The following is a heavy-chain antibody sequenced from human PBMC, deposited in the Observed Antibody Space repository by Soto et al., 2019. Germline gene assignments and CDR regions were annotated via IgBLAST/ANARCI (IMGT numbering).Heavy chain of an antibody. J-gene: IGHJ6*02. CDR1: GFTFSSYS. V-gene: IGHV3-21*01. D-gene: IGHD6-6*01. CDR3: ASSGKFSSATRNYYYYGMDV. CDR2: ISSSSSYI. Sequence: GGSLRLSCAASGFTFSSYSMNWVRQAPGKGLEWVSSISSSSSYIYYADSVKGRFTISRDNAKNPLYLQMNSLRAEDTAVYYCASSGKFSSATRNYYYYGMDVWGQGTTVTVSS.